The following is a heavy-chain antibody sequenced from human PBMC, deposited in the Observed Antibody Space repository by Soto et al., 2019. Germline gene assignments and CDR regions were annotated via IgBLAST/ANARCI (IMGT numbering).Heavy chain of an antibody. V-gene: IGHV3-48*01. J-gene: IGHJ2*01. CDR2: ISGSSSNI. D-gene: IGHD2-21*01. Sequence: EVQLVESGGGLVQPGGSLRLSCAASGFSFSNYAMDWVRQAPGKGLEWVSYISGSSSNIRYADSVKGRFTISRDNAKSSLYLQMNSLRADDTAVYYCARDTSRGCDWARYLDLWGRGTLVTVSS. CDR1: GFSFSNYA. CDR3: ARDTSRGCDWARYLDL.